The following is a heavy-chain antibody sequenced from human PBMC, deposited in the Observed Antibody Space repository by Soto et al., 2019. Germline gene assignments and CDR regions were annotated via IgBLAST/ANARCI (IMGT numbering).Heavy chain of an antibody. CDR2: IGTTSTYI. CDR3: ARVMCGDCSSYYYYSMDV. V-gene: IGHV3-21*01. Sequence: EVQLVESGGGLVTPGGSLRLSCAASGFTFGTFTMSWVRQAPGKGLEWVSSIGTTSTYIYYADSVRGRFTISRDNAKNSLYLQMNSLRAEDTAVYFCARVMCGDCSSYYYYSMDVWGQGTTVTVSS. CDR1: GFTFGTFT. D-gene: IGHD2-21*02. J-gene: IGHJ6*02.